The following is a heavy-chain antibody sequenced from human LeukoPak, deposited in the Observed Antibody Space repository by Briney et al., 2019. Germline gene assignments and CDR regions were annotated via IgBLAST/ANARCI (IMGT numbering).Heavy chain of an antibody. Sequence: SETLSLTCTVSGGSITSGDYYWTWIRQPPGKGLEWIGYIYYSGSAYPNPSLKSRVTISVDTSKNQFSLRLTSVTAADTAVYYCARAALSQPLRFPNIWGQGTMVTVSS. CDR2: IYYSGSA. J-gene: IGHJ3*02. CDR1: GGSITSGDYY. CDR3: ARAALSQPLRFPNI. V-gene: IGHV4-30-4*08. D-gene: IGHD3-3*01.